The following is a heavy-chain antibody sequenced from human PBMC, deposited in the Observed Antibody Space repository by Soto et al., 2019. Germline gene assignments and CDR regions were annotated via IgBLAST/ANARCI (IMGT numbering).Heavy chain of an antibody. CDR2: ISYDGSNK. V-gene: IGHV3-30-3*01. Sequence: GGSLRLSCAASGFTFSSYAMHGVRQAPGKGLEWVAVISYDGSNKYYADSVKGRFTISRDNSKNTLYLQMNSLRAEDTAVYYCAREELPRKYYFDYWGQGTLVTVSS. CDR1: GFTFSSYA. D-gene: IGHD1-7*01. J-gene: IGHJ4*02. CDR3: AREELPRKYYFDY.